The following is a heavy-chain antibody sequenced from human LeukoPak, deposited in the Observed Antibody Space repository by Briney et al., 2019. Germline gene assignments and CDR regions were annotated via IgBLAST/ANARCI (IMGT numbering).Heavy chain of an antibody. CDR3: ARGDPHADL. CDR2: IYIGGST. J-gene: IGHJ5*02. CDR1: GLTVTNTY. Sequence: PGGSLRLSCAASGLTVTNTYMAWVRQAPGKGLEWVSVIYIGGSTYYGDSVKGRFTISRDNAGTSLYLQMNSLRVEDTGVYYCARGDPHADLWGQGTLVTVSS. V-gene: IGHV3-53*01.